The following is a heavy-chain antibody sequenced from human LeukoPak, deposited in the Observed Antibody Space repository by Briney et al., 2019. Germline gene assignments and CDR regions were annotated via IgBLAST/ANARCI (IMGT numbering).Heavy chain of an antibody. J-gene: IGHJ3*02. CDR1: GYSISSGYY. CDR3: ATHMEADAFDI. D-gene: IGHD1-1*01. Sequence: SETLSLTCTVSGYSISSGYYWGWIRQPPGKGLEWIGSIYYSGSTYYNPSLKSRVTISVDTSKNQFSLKLSSVTAADTAVYYCATHMEADAFDIWGQGTMVTVSS. V-gene: IGHV4-38-2*02. CDR2: IYYSGST.